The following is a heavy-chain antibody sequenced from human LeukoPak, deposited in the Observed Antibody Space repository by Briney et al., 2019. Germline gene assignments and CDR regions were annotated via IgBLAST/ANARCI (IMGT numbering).Heavy chain of an antibody. CDR1: GFTFSSYA. V-gene: IGHV3-23*01. CDR3: AKGIINVRPYFDY. Sequence: PGGSLRLSCAASGFTFSSYAMSWVRQAPGKGLEWVSTISGSGGSTDYADSVKGRFTISRDNSKNTLYLQMNSLRAEDTAVYYCAKGIINVRPYFDYWGQGTLVTVSS. D-gene: IGHD3-10*01. J-gene: IGHJ4*02. CDR2: ISGSGGST.